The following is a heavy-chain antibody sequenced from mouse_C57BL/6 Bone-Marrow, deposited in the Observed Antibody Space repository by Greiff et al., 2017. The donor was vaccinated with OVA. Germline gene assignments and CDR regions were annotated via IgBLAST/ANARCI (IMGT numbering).Heavy chain of an antibody. D-gene: IGHD2-1*01. CDR2: IDPNSGGT. CDR1: GYTFTSYW. CDR3: ATPYGNYPAWFAY. J-gene: IGHJ3*01. V-gene: IGHV1-72*01. Sequence: VKLQQPGAELVKPGASVKLSCKASGYTFTSYWMHWVKQRPGRGLEWIGRIDPNSGGTKYNEKFKSKATLTVDKPSSTAYMQLSSLTSEDSAVYYCATPYGNYPAWFAYWGQGTLVTVSA.